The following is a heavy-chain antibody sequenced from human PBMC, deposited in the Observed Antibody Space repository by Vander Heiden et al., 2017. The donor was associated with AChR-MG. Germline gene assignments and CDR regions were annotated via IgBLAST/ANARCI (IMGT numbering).Heavy chain of an antibody. CDR1: TFDSPS. J-gene: IGHJ4*02. CDR2: ISSNGYTT. CDR3: AKALEHYDDWSGFFYYFDY. Sequence: TFDSPSVPWVRVAPGKGLEWVSSISSNGYTTYYSASVKGRFTISRDNSINMVYLHLHGLTVEDTAIYYCAKALEHYDDWSGFFYYFDYWGRGTLVTVAS. V-gene: IGHV3-23*01. D-gene: IGHD3-3*01.